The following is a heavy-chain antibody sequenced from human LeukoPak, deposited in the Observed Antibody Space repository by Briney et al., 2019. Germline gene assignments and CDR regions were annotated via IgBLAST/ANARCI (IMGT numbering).Heavy chain of an antibody. V-gene: IGHV5-51*01. J-gene: IGHJ4*02. CDR2: IYPGDSDT. Sequence: GESLKISRRDSGNTFTTSLIVWVRQMPGKGLEWMGIIYPGDSDTKYSPSFQGQVTISADKSISTAYLHWNSLKASDTATYYCARPKYSSSLAFDFWGQGTPVTVSS. D-gene: IGHD6-6*01. CDR1: GNTFTTSL. CDR3: ARPKYSSSLAFDF.